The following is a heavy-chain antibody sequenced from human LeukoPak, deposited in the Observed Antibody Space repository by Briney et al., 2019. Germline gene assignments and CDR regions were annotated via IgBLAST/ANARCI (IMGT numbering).Heavy chain of an antibody. Sequence: SETLSLTCTVSGGSISSYYRSWIRQSPGKGLEWIGYIYYSGSTNYNPSLKSRVTISVDTSKNQFSLKLSSVTAADTAVYYCARGIVTTFPYYYYYYYMDVWGKGTTVTVSS. D-gene: IGHD4-11*01. J-gene: IGHJ6*03. CDR3: ARGIVTTFPYYYYYYYMDV. CDR1: GGSISSYY. CDR2: IYYSGST. V-gene: IGHV4-59*01.